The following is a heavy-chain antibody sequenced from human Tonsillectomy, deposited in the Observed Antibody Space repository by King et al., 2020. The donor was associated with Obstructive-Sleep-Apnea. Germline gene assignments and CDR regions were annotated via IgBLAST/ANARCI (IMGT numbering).Heavy chain of an antibody. CDR3: ARSTYYYYGMDV. J-gene: IGHJ6*02. CDR1: GGSISSYY. CDR2: IDYSGST. Sequence: QLQESGPGLVKPSETLSLTCTVSGGSISSYYWSWIRQPPGKVLEWIGYIDYSGSTNYNPSLKGRVTISVDTSKNQSSLKLSSVTAADTAGYYCARSTYYYYGMDVWGQGTTVTVSS. V-gene: IGHV4-59*08.